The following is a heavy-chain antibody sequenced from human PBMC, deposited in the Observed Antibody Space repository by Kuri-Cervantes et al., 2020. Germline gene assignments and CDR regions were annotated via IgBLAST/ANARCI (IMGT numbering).Heavy chain of an antibody. Sequence: SETLSLTCTVSGGSIRNYYWTWIRQPPGKGLEWIGYIYYSGGTNYNPSLKSRVTISVDTSKNQFSLRLTSVTAADTAVYYCARWFGGRSHWFDPWGQGTLVTVSS. D-gene: IGHD3-10*01. J-gene: IGHJ5*02. V-gene: IGHV4-59*01. CDR1: GGSIRNYY. CDR3: ARWFGGRSHWFDP. CDR2: IYYSGGT.